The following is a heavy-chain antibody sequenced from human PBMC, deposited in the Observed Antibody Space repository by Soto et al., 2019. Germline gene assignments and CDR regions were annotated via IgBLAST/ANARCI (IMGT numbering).Heavy chain of an antibody. CDR2: VTADGDT. J-gene: IGHJ3*02. CDR3: APHVSCSGGSCQYDAFAI. V-gene: IGHV3-23*01. Sequence: EVQVLESGGGLVQPGGSLRLSCEGSGFTVSSHAMTWIRQAPGKGPEWVSTVTADGDTYYLDSVKGRVAMSRDTSENTLYLQMTSLGAEDTAAYYCAPHVSCSGGSCQYDAFAIRGQGTMVTVSS. D-gene: IGHD2-15*01. CDR1: GFTVSSHA.